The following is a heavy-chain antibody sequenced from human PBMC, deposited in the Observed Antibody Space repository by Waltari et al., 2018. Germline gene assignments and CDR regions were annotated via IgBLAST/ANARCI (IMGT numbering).Heavy chain of an antibody. CDR1: WFPLSRIW. D-gene: IGHD3-16*01. CDR2: INGDGSIA. CDR3: ARPRLDYDTSQLDY. Sequence: VESGGDLVQHGGSLRLSCTASWFPLSRIWMHWVRQPPVKGPEWVSRINGDGSIAHYAESVKGRFTISRDNAKNTMYLQMNGLRVDDTAVYYCARPRLDYDTSQLDYWGHGSGVTVSS. V-gene: IGHV3-74*01. J-gene: IGHJ4*03.